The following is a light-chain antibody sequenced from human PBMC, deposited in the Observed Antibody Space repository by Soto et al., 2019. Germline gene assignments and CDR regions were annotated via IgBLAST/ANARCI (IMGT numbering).Light chain of an antibody. Sequence: EFVMTQSPANLAESPGERATLSCRASQSVSSNLAWYQQKPGQAPRLLIYAASRRATGIPARFSGSGSETDFTLTISGLEPEDFAVYCCQQRMNLPLTFGQGTRLEIK. CDR3: QQRMNLPLT. CDR2: AAS. CDR1: QSVSSN. J-gene: IGKJ5*01. V-gene: IGKV3-11*01.